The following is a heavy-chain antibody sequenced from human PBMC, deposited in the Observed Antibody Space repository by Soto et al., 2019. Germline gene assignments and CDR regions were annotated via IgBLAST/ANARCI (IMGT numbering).Heavy chain of an antibody. CDR1: GITLSSHA. CDR2: ITPGGGT. CDR3: ARNNWFDS. V-gene: IGHV3-23*01. Sequence: GGSLRLSCVASGITLSSHAMSWVRQAPGKGLEWVSGITPGGGTYHADSVKGRFTISRDSSQNTLYLQMNSLRAEDTAVYYCARNNWFDSWGQGTLVTVS. J-gene: IGHJ5*01.